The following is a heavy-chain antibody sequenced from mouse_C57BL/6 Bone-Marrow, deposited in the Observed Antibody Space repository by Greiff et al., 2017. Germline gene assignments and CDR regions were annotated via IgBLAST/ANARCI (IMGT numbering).Heavy chain of an antibody. CDR3: ARGTTVVATRWYFDV. CDR2: INPNNGGT. J-gene: IGHJ1*03. V-gene: IGHV1-26*01. Sequence: EVQLQQSGPELVKPGASVKISCKASGYTFTDYYMNWVKQSHGKSLEWIGDINPNNGGTSYNQKFKGKATLTVDKSSSTAYMELRSLTSEDSAVYYCARGTTVVATRWYFDVWGTGTTVTVSS. CDR1: GYTFTDYY. D-gene: IGHD1-1*01.